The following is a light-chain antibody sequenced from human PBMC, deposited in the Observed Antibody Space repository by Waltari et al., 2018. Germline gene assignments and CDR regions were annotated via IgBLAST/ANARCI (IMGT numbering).Light chain of an antibody. V-gene: IGKV3-20*01. Sequence: EIVLTQSPASLSLSPGDRATLSCRASQSVGRTLAWYQQRPGQAPRLLIYDASSRATGIPDRFSGSGSGTDSSLTISILEPEDFAVYYCQKYGTRPATFGQGTKVEVK. CDR2: DAS. J-gene: IGKJ1*01. CDR3: QKYGTRPAT. CDR1: QSVGRT.